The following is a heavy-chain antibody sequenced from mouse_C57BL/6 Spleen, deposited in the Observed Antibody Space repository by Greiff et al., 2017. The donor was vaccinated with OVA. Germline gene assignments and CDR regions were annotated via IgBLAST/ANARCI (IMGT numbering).Heavy chain of an antibody. V-gene: IGHV2-2*01. CDR1: GFSLTSYG. CDR3: ARPAYYSNYAYAMDY. CDR2: IWSGGST. Sequence: VQLKQSGPGLVQPSQSLSITCTVSGFSLTSYGVHWVRQSPGKGLEWLGVIWSGGSTDYNAAFISRLSISKDNSKSQVFFKMNSLQADDTAIYYCARPAYYSNYAYAMDYWGQGTSVTVSS. J-gene: IGHJ4*01. D-gene: IGHD2-5*01.